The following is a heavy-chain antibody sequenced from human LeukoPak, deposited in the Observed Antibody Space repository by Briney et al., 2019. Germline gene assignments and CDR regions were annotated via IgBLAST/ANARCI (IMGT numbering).Heavy chain of an antibody. Sequence: PGGSLRLSCAASGFTFSNYEMNWVRQAPGKGLEWVAYIVGSGDNKQYADSVRGRFTISRDNAKNSLYLQMNSLRAGDTAAYYCARKGDGAFDIWGQGTMVTVSS. J-gene: IGHJ3*02. D-gene: IGHD3-16*01. CDR3: ARKGDGAFDI. V-gene: IGHV3-48*03. CDR1: GFTFSNYE. CDR2: IVGSGDNK.